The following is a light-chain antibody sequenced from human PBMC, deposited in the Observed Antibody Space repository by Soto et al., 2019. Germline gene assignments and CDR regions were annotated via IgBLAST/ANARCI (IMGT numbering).Light chain of an antibody. CDR2: LNSDGSH. J-gene: IGLJ3*02. CDR3: QTWGLWV. CDR1: SGHSSYA. Sequence: QPVLTQSPSASASLGASVSLTCTLSSGHSSYAIAWHQQQPEKGPRYLMKLNSDGSHSKGDGIPDRFSGSSSGAERYLTISSLQSEDEADYHCQTWGLWVFGGGTKLTVL. V-gene: IGLV4-69*01.